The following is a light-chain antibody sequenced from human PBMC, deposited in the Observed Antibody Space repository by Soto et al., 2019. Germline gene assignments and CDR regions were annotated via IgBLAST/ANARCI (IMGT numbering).Light chain of an antibody. Sequence: VVMTQSPATLSVSPGDGVTLSCRASQSLTSNLAWYQHKVGQAPRLLIYGGSVRATGVPARFSGRGSGAEFSLTISSLQSEDFAGYYCQQYDKWPRTFGQGTKLEVK. V-gene: IGKV3-15*01. CDR2: GGS. J-gene: IGKJ1*01. CDR3: QQYDKWPRT. CDR1: QSLTSN.